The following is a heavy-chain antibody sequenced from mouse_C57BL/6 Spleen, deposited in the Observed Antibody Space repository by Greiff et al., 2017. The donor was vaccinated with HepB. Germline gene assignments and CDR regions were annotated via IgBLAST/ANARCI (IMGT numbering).Heavy chain of an antibody. Sequence: QVQLQQPGAELVKPGASVKLSCKASGYTFTSYWMHWVKQRPGQGLEWIGMIHPNSGSTNYNEKFKSKATLTVDKSSSTAYMQLSSLTSEDSAVYYCARRETAQAPYYFDYGGKGTTLTVSS. D-gene: IGHD3-2*02. CDR1: GYTFTSYW. CDR3: ARRETAQAPYYFDY. V-gene: IGHV1-64*01. CDR2: IHPNSGST. J-gene: IGHJ2*01.